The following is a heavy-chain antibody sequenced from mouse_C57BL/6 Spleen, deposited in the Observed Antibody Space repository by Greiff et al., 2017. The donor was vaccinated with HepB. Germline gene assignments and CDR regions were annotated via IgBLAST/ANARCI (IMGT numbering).Heavy chain of an antibody. CDR3: TRPGVHYYAMDY. J-gene: IGHJ4*01. CDR1: GYTFTDYE. Sequence: QVQLQQSGAELVRPGASVTLSCKASGYTFTDYEMHWVKQTPVHGLEWIGAIDPETGGTAYNQKFKGKAILTADKSSSTASMELRSLTSEDSAVYYCTRPGVHYYAMDYWGQGTSVTVSS. CDR2: IDPETGGT. V-gene: IGHV1-15*01.